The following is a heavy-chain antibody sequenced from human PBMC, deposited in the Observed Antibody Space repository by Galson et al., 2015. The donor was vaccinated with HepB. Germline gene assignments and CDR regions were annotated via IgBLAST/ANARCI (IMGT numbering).Heavy chain of an antibody. Sequence: SVKVSCKASGYTFTGYYMHWVRQAPGQGLEWMGRINPNSGGTNYAQKFQGRVTMTRDTSISTAYMELSRLRSDDTAVYYCARAHCTNGVCQRSSYWYFDLWGRGTLVTVSS. CDR3: ARAHCTNGVCQRSSYWYFDL. J-gene: IGHJ2*01. CDR1: GYTFTGYY. CDR2: INPNSGGT. D-gene: IGHD2-8*01. V-gene: IGHV1-2*06.